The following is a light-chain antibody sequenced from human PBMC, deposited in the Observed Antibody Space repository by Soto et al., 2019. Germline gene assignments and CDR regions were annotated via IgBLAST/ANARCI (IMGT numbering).Light chain of an antibody. CDR3: AAWDDSLNGWV. J-gene: IGLJ3*02. Sequence: QSVLTQPPSASGTPGQRVTISCSGSSSNIGSNTVNWYQHLPGTAPKLLIYSNNQRPSGVPDRFSGSKSGTSASLAISGLQSEDEADYYCAAWDDSLNGWVFGGGTKLTFL. CDR1: SSNIGSNT. CDR2: SNN. V-gene: IGLV1-44*01.